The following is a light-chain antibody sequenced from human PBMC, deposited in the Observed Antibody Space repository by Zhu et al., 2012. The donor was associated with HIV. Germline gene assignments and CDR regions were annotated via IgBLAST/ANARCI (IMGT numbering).Light chain of an antibody. Sequence: DIQMTQSPSTLSASVGDRVTISCRASESINGLLAWYQQRPGKAPRFLIFKTTSLQTGVPARFSGSRHGAVYSLTISNLQPEDSATYYCQQYNDYRRTFGPGTKV. CDR2: KTT. CDR3: QQYNDYRRT. J-gene: IGKJ1*01. V-gene: IGKV1-5*03. CDR1: ESINGL.